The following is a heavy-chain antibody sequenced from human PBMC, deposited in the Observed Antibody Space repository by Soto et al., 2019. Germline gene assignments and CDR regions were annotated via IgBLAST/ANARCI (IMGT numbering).Heavy chain of an antibody. V-gene: IGHV1-2*02. CDR3: AGGYNGGWSIHSYYIDF. CDR2: INPKSGAT. CDR1: GHSFSAYY. D-gene: IGHD6-19*01. J-gene: IGHJ4*02. Sequence: ASGKVSCKASGHSFSAYYMHWVRQAPGQGLEWMGWINPKSGATKYAQKFQGRVTMTRDTSITTAYLELSSLRYDDTAMYDCAGGYNGGWSIHSYYIDFWGPGTLVTVSS.